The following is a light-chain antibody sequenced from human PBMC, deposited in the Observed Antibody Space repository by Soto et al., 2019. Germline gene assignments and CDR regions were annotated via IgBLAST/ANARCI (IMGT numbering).Light chain of an antibody. CDR3: QQYGSSPT. CDR2: ATS. V-gene: IGKV3-20*01. Sequence: EIVLTQSPGTVSLSPGESATLSCRASQSISRSDLAWYQHRPGQSPRLLIYATSCRATGIPDRFTGGGAGTGFTLTISRLEPEDSAVYYCQQYGSSPTFGGGTKVEIK. CDR1: QSISRSD. J-gene: IGKJ4*01.